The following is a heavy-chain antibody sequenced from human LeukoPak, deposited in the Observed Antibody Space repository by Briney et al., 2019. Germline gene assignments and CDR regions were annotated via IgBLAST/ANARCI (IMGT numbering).Heavy chain of an antibody. J-gene: IGHJ6*03. D-gene: IGHD3-16*01. CDR3: ARVGQDYADPNPYYYYYMDV. CDR2: IRGSSGST. Sequence: GGSLRLSCAASGFTFRIYAMSWVRQAPGKGLEWVSAIRGSSGSTYYADSVKGRFTISRDNSKNTLYLQMNSLRAEDTAVYYCARVGQDYADPNPYYYYYMDVWGKGTTVTISS. V-gene: IGHV3-23*01. CDR1: GFTFRIYA.